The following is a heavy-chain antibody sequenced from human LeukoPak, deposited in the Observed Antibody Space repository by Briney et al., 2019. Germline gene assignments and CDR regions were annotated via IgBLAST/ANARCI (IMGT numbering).Heavy chain of an antibody. CDR1: GFTFSSYA. D-gene: IGHD6-19*01. Sequence: GGSLRLSCAASGFTFSSYAMHWVRQAPGKGLEWVAVISYDGSNKYYADSVKGRFTISRDNSKNTLYLRMNSLRAEGTAVYYCARGPGYSSGYFDYWGQGTLVTVSS. V-gene: IGHV3-30*04. J-gene: IGHJ4*02. CDR3: ARGPGYSSGYFDY. CDR2: ISYDGSNK.